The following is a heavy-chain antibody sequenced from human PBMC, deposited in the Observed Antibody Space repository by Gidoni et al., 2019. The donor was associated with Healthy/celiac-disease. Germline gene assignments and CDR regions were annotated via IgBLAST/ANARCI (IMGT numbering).Heavy chain of an antibody. D-gene: IGHD3-16*01. J-gene: IGHJ4*02. Sequence: QVQLVESGGGVVQPGRSLRLSCAAAGFTFSSYGMHWVRQAPGKGLEWVAVISYDGSNKYYADSVKGRFTISRDNSKNTLYLQMNSLRAEDTAVYYCARRSYVWGSYSIDYWGQGTLVTVSS. CDR2: ISYDGSNK. CDR3: ARRSYVWGSYSIDY. V-gene: IGHV3-30*03. CDR1: GFTFSSYG.